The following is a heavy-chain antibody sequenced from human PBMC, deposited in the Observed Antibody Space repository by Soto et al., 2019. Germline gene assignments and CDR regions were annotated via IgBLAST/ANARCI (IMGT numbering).Heavy chain of an antibody. CDR2: ISGSGGST. Sequence: EVQLLESGGGLVQPGGSLRLSCAASGFTFSSYAMSWVRQAPGKGLEWVSAISGSGGSTYYADSVKGRFTISRDNSKNTLYLQMNSLRAEDTAVYYCAKDANLIAAAGKGDYYYYMDVWGKGTTVTVSS. J-gene: IGHJ6*03. V-gene: IGHV3-23*01. CDR3: AKDANLIAAAGKGDYYYYMDV. CDR1: GFTFSSYA. D-gene: IGHD6-13*01.